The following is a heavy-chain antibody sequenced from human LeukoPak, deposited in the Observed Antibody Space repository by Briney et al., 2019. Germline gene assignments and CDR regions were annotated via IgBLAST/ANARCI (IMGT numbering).Heavy chain of an antibody. CDR2: ISGSGGST. J-gene: IGHJ4*02. D-gene: IGHD3-9*01. CDR1: GFTFSSYW. Sequence: PGGSLRLSCAASGFTFSSYWMSWVRQAPGKGLEWVSAISGSGGSTYYADSVKGRFTISRDNSKNTLYLQMNSLRAEDTAVYYCAKDLMRYFDWLPPTSFDCWGQGTLVTVSS. CDR3: AKDLMRYFDWLPPTSFDC. V-gene: IGHV3-23*01.